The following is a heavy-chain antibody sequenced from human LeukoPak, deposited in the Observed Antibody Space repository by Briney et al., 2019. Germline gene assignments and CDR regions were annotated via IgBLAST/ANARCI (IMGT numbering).Heavy chain of an antibody. CDR3: ARGGRYSSKSSTLGAYGLDV. D-gene: IGHD4-4*01. Sequence: ASVKVSCKASGYTFTTYDINWVRQAAGQGLEWMGWLNPNSGNRGYAQKFQDRITMTSDNSINTVFLELGSLRSEDTAMYYCARGGRYSSKSSTLGAYGLDVWGQGTTVTVS. CDR2: LNPNSGNR. V-gene: IGHV1-8*01. J-gene: IGHJ6*02. CDR1: GYTFTTYD.